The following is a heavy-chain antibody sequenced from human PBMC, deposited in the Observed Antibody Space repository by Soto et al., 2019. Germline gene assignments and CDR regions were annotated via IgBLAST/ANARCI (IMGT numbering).Heavy chain of an antibody. CDR2: INGGGSHI. CDR1: GFTFSMYW. J-gene: IGHJ3*01. D-gene: IGHD3-9*01. CDR3: AAELTSDAFDF. V-gene: IGHV3-21*06. Sequence: EAQLVESGGGLVQPGGSLRLSCAASGFTFSMYWMHWVRQAPGKGLVWVSSINGGGSHIYYADSLKGRFTTSRDNARNSVYLQMNSLRAEDTAVYYCAAELTSDAFDFWGPGTVVTVS.